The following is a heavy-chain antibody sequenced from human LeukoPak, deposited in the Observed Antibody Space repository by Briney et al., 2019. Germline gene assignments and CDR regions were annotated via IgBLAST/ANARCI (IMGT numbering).Heavy chain of an antibody. V-gene: IGHV1-18*01. Sequence: GESLKISCKASGYTFTSYGISWVRQAPGQGLEWMGWISAYNGNTNYAQKVQGRVTMTTDTSTSTAYMELRSLRSDDTAVYYCARDLKRGYSSGRYSWGTGSSNDYWGQGTLVTVSS. CDR1: GYTFTSYG. CDR2: ISAYNGNT. J-gene: IGHJ4*02. CDR3: ARDLKRGYSSGRYSWGTGSSNDY. D-gene: IGHD6-19*01.